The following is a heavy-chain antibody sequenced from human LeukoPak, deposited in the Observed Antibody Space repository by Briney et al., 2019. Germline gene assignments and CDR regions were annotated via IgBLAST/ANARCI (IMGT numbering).Heavy chain of an antibody. CDR1: GFTFSSYA. Sequence: PGRSLRLSCAASGFTFSSYAMHWVRQAPGKGLEWVAVISYDGGNKYYADSVKGRFTISRDNSKNTLYLQMNSLRAEDTAVYYCARESTVTTFGDYWGQGTLVTVSS. CDR2: ISYDGGNK. J-gene: IGHJ4*02. CDR3: ARESTVTTFGDY. D-gene: IGHD4-17*01. V-gene: IGHV3-30-3*01.